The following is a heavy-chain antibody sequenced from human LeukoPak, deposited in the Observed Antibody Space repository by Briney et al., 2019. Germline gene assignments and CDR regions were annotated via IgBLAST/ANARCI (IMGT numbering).Heavy chain of an antibody. CDR1: EFSVSSNS. J-gene: IGHJ4*02. D-gene: IGHD2-8*01. CDR3: AGVMVGTRAGYFDY. Sequence: TGGSLRLSCAGSEFSVSSNSMSWVRQAPGKGLEWVSVIYSDGYTSYAESVKGRFTISRDNSKNTLYLHMNSLRAEDTAVYYCAGVMVGTRAGYFDYWGQGTLVTVSS. V-gene: IGHV3-53*01. CDR2: IYSDGYT.